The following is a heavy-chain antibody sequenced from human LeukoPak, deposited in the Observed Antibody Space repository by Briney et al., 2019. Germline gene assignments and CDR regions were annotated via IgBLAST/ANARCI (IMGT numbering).Heavy chain of an antibody. D-gene: IGHD1-26*01. CDR2: ISSSSSTI. J-gene: IGHJ5*02. CDR3: ARGSGSFSFNLLGFDP. V-gene: IGHV3-48*01. CDR1: GFTFSSYA. Sequence: PGGSLRLSCAASGFTFSSYAMSWVRQTPEKGLEWVSYISSSSSTIYYADSMKGRLTISRDNAKNSLYLQMNSLRAEDTAVYYCARGSGSFSFNLLGFDPWGQGTLVTVSS.